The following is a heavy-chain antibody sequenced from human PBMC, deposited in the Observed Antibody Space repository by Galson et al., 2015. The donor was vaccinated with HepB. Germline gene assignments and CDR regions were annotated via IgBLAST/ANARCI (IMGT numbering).Heavy chain of an antibody. CDR3: AGEYYFDTSGYYRPNLGFDP. D-gene: IGHD3-22*01. CDR2: INTNTGNP. J-gene: IGHJ5*02. V-gene: IGHV7-4-1*02. CDR1: GYTFSDHA. Sequence: SVKVSCKASGYTFSDHAMNWVRQAPGQGLEWMGWINTNTGNPTYAQGFTGRFVFSLDTSVSTAFLQISSLKPEDTAVYYCAGEYYFDTSGYYRPNLGFDPWGQGTLVTVSS.